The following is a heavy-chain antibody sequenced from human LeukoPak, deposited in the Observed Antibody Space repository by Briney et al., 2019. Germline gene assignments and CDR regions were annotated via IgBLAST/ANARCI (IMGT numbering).Heavy chain of an antibody. Sequence: GGPLRLSCAASGFTFSSYSMNWVRQAPGKGLEWVSSISSSSSYIYYADSEKGRFTISRDNAKNSLYLQMNSLRAEDTAVYYCARDGSSWYRVWFDPWGQGTLVTVSS. CDR2: ISSSSSYI. V-gene: IGHV3-21*01. J-gene: IGHJ5*02. CDR3: ARDGSSWYRVWFDP. CDR1: GFTFSSYS. D-gene: IGHD6-13*01.